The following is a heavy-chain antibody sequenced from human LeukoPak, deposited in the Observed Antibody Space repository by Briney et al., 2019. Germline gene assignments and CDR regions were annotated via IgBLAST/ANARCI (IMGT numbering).Heavy chain of an antibody. CDR3: AHSPDLGPDSSPAFDI. J-gene: IGHJ3*02. Sequence: SGPTLVKPTQTLTLTCTFSGFSLSTSGVGVGWIRQPPGKALEWLALIYWDDDKRYGPSLKSRLTITKDTSKNQVVLTMTNMDPVDTATYYCAHSPDLGPDSSPAFDIWGQGTMVTVSS. CDR2: IYWDDDK. V-gene: IGHV2-5*05. CDR1: GFSLSTSGVG. D-gene: IGHD2-15*01.